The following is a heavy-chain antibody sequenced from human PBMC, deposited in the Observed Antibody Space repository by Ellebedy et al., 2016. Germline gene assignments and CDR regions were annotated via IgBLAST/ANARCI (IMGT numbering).Heavy chain of an antibody. CDR3: AREFDGDFDY. D-gene: IGHD3-16*01. J-gene: IGHJ4*02. CDR2: INHSGST. V-gene: IGHV4-39*07. CDR1: GGSASSGSYY. Sequence: SETLSLTXTVPGGSASSGSYYWSWIRQPPGKGLEWIGEINHSGSTNYNPSLKSRVTISVDTSKNQFSLKLSSVTAADTAVYYCAREFDGDFDYWGQGTLVTVSS.